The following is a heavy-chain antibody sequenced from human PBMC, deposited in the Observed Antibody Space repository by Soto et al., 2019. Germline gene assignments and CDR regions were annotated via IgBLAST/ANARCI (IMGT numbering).Heavy chain of an antibody. J-gene: IGHJ6*02. CDR1: GYRFTSYW. CDR3: ARRTLGYCSGGSCYSYGMDV. Sequence: GESLKISCKGSGYRFTSYWIGWVRQMPGKGLEWMGIIYPGDSDTRYSPSFQGQVTISADKSISTAYLQWSSLKASDTAMYYCARRTLGYCSGGSCYSYGMDVWGQGTTVTVS. V-gene: IGHV5-51*01. CDR2: IYPGDSDT. D-gene: IGHD2-15*01.